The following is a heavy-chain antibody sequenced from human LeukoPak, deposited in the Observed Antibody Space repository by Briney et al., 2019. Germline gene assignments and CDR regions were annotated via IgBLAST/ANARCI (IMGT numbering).Heavy chain of an antibody. CDR3: ARSPFYYYDSSGYHDY. J-gene: IGHJ4*02. Sequence: ASVKVSCKASGYTFTSYDINWVRQATGQGLEWMGWMNPNSGNTGYAQKFQGRVTMTRNTSISTAYMELSSLRSEDTAVYYCARSPFYYYDSSGYHDYWGQGTLVTVSS. D-gene: IGHD3-22*01. CDR2: MNPNSGNT. CDR1: GYTFTSYD. V-gene: IGHV1-8*01.